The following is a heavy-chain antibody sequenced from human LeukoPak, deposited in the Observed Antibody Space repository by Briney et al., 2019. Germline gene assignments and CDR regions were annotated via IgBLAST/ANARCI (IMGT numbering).Heavy chain of an antibody. CDR3: AISTSGSFGY. D-gene: IGHD6-19*01. CDR2: ISGSGGGT. CDR1: GFTFSSYG. V-gene: IGHV3-23*01. J-gene: IGHJ4*02. Sequence: PGGSLRLSCAASGFTFSSYGMSWVRQAPGKGLEWVSAISGSGGGTYYADSVKGRFTIARDNSKNTLYLQMNSLRAEDKAVYYCAISTSGSFGYWGQGTLVTVSS.